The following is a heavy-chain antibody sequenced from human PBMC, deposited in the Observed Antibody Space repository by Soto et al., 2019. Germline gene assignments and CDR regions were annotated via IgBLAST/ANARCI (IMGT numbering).Heavy chain of an antibody. Sequence: QVQLVESGGGVVQPGRSLRLSCAASGFTFSSYAMHWVRQAPGKGLEWVAVISYDGSSKYYEDSVKGRFTISRDNSKNRRYLRMNSLRAEDTAVYYGARDQAVQITSIAARPWAHGAYYYYGMDVWGQGTTVTVS. J-gene: IGHJ6*02. CDR2: ISYDGSSK. CDR1: GFTFSSYA. CDR3: ARDQAVQITSIAARPWAHGAYYYYGMDV. D-gene: IGHD6-6*01. V-gene: IGHV3-30-3*01.